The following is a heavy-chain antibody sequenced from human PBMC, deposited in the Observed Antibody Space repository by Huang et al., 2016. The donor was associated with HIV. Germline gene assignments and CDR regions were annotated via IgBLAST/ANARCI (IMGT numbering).Heavy chain of an antibody. J-gene: IGHJ4*02. CDR2: IIWNSLNI. CDR3: AKDRVHYYGSGSYFSD. D-gene: IGHD3-10*01. V-gene: IGHV3-9*01. Sequence: EVQVVESGGGLVQPGRSLRLSCAASGLTFDDYAMHWVRQAPGKGLEWISGIIWNSLNIDYADSVKGRFTISRDNTQNSLYLQMNSLRDEDTALYYCAKDRVHYYGSGSYFSDWGQGTLVTVSS. CDR1: GLTFDDYA.